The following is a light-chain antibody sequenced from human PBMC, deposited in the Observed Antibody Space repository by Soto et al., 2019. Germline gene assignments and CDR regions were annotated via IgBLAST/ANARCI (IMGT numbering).Light chain of an antibody. Sequence: EIVMTQSPATLPVSPGERATLSCRASQSVSNYLAWYQQKPGQAPRLLIYGASTRATGIPARFSGGGSETAFSLTISSLQSEDFAVYYCQQYHNWPPLTFGGGTKVEIK. J-gene: IGKJ4*01. CDR1: QSVSNY. V-gene: IGKV3-15*01. CDR3: QQYHNWPPLT. CDR2: GAS.